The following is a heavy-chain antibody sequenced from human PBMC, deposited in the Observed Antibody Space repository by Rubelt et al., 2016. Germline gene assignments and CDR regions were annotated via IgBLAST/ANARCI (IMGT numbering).Heavy chain of an antibody. CDR2: INAGNGNT. D-gene: IGHD3-10*01. J-gene: IGHJ4*02. Sequence: YTFTSYAMHWVRQAPGQRLEWMGWINAGNGNTKYSQKFQGRVTITRDTSASTAYMELSSLRSEDTAVYYCARLGCISTSCPPDGSGSYTFDYWGQGTLVTVSS. CDR1: YTFTSYA. V-gene: IGHV1-3*01. CDR3: ARLGCISTSCPPDGSGSYTFDY.